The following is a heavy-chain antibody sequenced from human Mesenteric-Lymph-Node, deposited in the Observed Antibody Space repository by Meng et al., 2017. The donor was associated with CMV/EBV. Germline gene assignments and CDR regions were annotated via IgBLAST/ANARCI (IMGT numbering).Heavy chain of an antibody. D-gene: IGHD3-10*01. J-gene: IGHJ4*02. CDR3: ARGDSMVRGVAEGFDY. CDR2: ISAYNGNT. Sequence: ASVKVSCKASGYTFTSYGISWVRQAPGQGLEWMGWISAYNGNTNYAQKLQGRVIMTTDTSTSTAYMELRSLRSDDTAVYYCARGDSMVRGVAEGFDYWGQGTLVTVSS. CDR1: GYTFTSYG. V-gene: IGHV1-18*01.